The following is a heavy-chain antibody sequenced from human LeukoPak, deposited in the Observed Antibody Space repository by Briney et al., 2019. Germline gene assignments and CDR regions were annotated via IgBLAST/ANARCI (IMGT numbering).Heavy chain of an antibody. CDR3: ARGGGYYYYGMDV. CDR1: GGSISSGSYY. J-gene: IGHJ6*02. Sequence: SETLSLTCTVSGGSISSGSYYWSWLRQPAGMGLEWIGRIYTSGSTNSNPSLKSLVTISVDTSKNQCSLKLSSVTAADTAVYYWARGGGYYYYGMDVWGQGTTVTVSS. V-gene: IGHV4-61*02. CDR2: IYTSGST. D-gene: IGHD3-16*01.